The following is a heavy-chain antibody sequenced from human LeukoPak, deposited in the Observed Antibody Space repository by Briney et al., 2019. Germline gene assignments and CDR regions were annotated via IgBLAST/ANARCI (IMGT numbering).Heavy chain of an antibody. V-gene: IGHV3-21*01. CDR3: ARVSVYGDYSWAFDI. CDR2: ISSSSSYI. D-gene: IGHD4-17*01. J-gene: IGHJ3*02. CDR1: GFTFSSYS. Sequence: GGSLRLSCAASGFTFSSYSMNWVRQAPGKGLEWVSSISSSSSYIYYADSVKGRFTISRDNAKNSLYLQMNSLRAEDTAVYYYARVSVYGDYSWAFDIWGQGTMVTVSS.